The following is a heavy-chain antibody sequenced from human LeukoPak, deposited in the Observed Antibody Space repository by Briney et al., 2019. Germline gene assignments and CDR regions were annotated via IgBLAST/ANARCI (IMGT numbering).Heavy chain of an antibody. Sequence: ASVKVSCKASGGTFSSYAISWVRQAPGQGLEWMGGIIPICGTANYAQKFQGRVTITADESTSTAYMELSSLRSEDTAGYYCASLDVDYGDYYFDYWGQGTLVTVSS. CDR1: GGTFSSYA. D-gene: IGHD4-17*01. CDR2: IIPICGTA. CDR3: ASLDVDYGDYYFDY. V-gene: IGHV1-69*01. J-gene: IGHJ4*02.